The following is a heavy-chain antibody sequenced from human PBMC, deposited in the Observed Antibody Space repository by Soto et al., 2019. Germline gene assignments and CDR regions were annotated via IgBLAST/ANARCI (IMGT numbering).Heavy chain of an antibody. CDR1: GFNFNYYW. Sequence: EVQLVESEGGLVQRGGSLRLSCAASGFNFNYYWMHWVRQAPGQGLVWVSHIHSDGSSTTYADSVKGRFTISRDNAKNTVYLQMNSLRAEDTAVYYCARGDRGGFHLWGQGTTVTVSS. CDR2: IHSDGSST. V-gene: IGHV3-74*01. J-gene: IGHJ3*01. D-gene: IGHD2-21*02. CDR3: ARGDRGGFHL.